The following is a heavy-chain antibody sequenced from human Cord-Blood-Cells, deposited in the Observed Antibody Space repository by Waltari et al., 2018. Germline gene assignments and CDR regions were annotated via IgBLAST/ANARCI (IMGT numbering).Heavy chain of an antibody. D-gene: IGHD2-2*01. CDR3: ARGGGVVVPAATYNWFDP. Sequence: HVQLVQSGAEVKKPGASVKVSCKASVYTFTGYSIHWLRQPPAPGLELLGWINPNSGGTNYAQKFQGRVTMTRDTSISTAYMELSRLRSDDTAVYYCARGGGVVVPAATYNWFDPWGQGTLVTVSS. CDR1: VYTFTGYS. J-gene: IGHJ5*02. V-gene: IGHV1-2*02. CDR2: INPNSGGT.